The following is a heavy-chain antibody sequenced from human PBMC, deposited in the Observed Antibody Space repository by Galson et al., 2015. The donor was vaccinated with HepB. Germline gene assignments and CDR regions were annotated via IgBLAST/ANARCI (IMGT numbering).Heavy chain of an antibody. J-gene: IGHJ4*02. V-gene: IGHV3-33*01. D-gene: IGHD6-13*01. CDR2: IWSDGTQE. Sequence: SLRLSCAASGFTFSYYGIHWVRQTPGKGLEWVAVIWSDGTQEYYADSVKGRFTISRDNSKNIVYLQMDSLRGEDTAVYYCARDLGSSALDNGGQGTVVSVSS. CDR3: ARDLGSSALDN. CDR1: GFTFSYYG.